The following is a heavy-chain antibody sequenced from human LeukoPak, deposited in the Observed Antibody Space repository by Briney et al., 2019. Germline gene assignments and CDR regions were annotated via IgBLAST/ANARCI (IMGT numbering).Heavy chain of an antibody. V-gene: IGHV3-11*04. CDR2: ISGSGTDI. CDR1: GFTFSDPY. D-gene: IGHD3-9*01. J-gene: IGHJ4*02. CDR3: ARTYYDILTGYNPYFDY. Sequence: GGSLRLSCEASGFTFSDPYMSWIRQAPGKGLECLSYISGSGTDINYADSVRGRFTISRDNAKNLLYLQMNDLRAEDTAVYYCARTYYDILTGYNPYFDYWGQGVLVTVSS.